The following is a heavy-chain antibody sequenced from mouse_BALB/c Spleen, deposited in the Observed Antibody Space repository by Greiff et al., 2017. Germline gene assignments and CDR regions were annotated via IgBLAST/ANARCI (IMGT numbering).Heavy chain of an antibody. Sequence: QVQLQQSGPGLVQPSQSLSITCTVSGFSLTSYGVHWVRQSPGKGLEWLGVIWSGGSTDYNAAFISRLSISKDNSKSQVFFKMNSLQANDTAIYYCARKSQLGQYYAMDYWGQGTSVTVSS. CDR1: GFSLTSYG. V-gene: IGHV2-2*02. CDR3: ARKSQLGQYYAMDY. CDR2: IWSGGST. J-gene: IGHJ4*01. D-gene: IGHD4-1*02.